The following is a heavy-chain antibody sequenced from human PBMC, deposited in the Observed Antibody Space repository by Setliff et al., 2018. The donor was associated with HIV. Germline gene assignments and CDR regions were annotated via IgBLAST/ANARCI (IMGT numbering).Heavy chain of an antibody. Sequence: GGSLRLSCAGSGFTFSSYAMTWVRQAPGKGLEWVSGISNSESGGRTFYADSVKGRFTISRDNSKNTLYMQMSSLRAEDTAVYYCAKVSDSSGWTALRYYYYYMDVWGKGTTVTVSS. V-gene: IGHV3-23*01. D-gene: IGHD6-19*01. CDR2: ISNSESGGRT. CDR1: GFTFSSYA. J-gene: IGHJ6*03. CDR3: AKVSDSSGWTALRYYYYYMDV.